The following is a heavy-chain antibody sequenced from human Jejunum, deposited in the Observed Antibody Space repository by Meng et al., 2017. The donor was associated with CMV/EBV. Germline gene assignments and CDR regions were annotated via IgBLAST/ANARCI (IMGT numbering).Heavy chain of an antibody. V-gene: IGHV3-20*03. J-gene: IGHJ4*02. D-gene: IGHD5-18*01. CDR1: GFRFHDYG. CDR2: INWNGASI. Sequence: SGFRFHDYGMNWVRQVPGKGLEWVAGINWNGASIGYADSVKGRFTISRDDAKSSLYLQMNSLRDEDTALYYCARARDSYGYGACDYWGQGILVTVSS. CDR3: ARARDSYGYGACDY.